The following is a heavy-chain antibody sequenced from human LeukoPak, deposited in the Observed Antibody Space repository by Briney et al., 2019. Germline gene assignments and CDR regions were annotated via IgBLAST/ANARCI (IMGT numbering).Heavy chain of an antibody. D-gene: IGHD2-21*02. CDR1: GGSISSSSYY. CDR3: ATTAITDAFDL. V-gene: IGHV4-39*01. CDR2: IYYSGST. J-gene: IGHJ3*01. Sequence: PSETLSLTCTVSGGSISSSSYYWGWIRQPPGKGLEWIGSIYYSGSTYYNPSLKSRATISVDTSKNQFSLKLSPVTAADTAVYYCATTAITDAFDLWGQGTMVTVSS.